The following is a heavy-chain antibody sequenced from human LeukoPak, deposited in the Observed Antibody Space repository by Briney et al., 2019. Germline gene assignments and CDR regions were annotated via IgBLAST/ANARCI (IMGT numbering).Heavy chain of an antibody. CDR2: ISSRGSTI. CDR3: AREYSSSSLDY. V-gene: IGHV3-48*03. Sequence: PGGSLRLSCAASGFTFSSYEMSWVRQAPGKGLEWVSYISSRGSTIYYADSVKGRFTISRDNAKNSLYLQMNSLRAEDTAVYYCAREYSSSSLDYWGQGTLVTVSS. CDR1: GFTFSSYE. J-gene: IGHJ4*02. D-gene: IGHD6-6*01.